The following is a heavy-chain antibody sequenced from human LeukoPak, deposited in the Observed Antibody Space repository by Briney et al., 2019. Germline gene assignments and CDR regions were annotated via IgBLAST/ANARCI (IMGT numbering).Heavy chain of an antibody. Sequence: GRSLRLSCAASGFTFSSYAMHWVRQAPGKGLEWVAVISYAGNNKYCADSVKGRFTISRDNSKNTLYLQMNSLRAEDTAVYYCALHGSGWYSTGRRRLDYWGQGTLVTVSS. CDR2: ISYAGNNK. J-gene: IGHJ4*02. D-gene: IGHD6-19*01. CDR1: GFTFSSYA. V-gene: IGHV3-30-3*01. CDR3: ALHGSGWYSTGRRRLDY.